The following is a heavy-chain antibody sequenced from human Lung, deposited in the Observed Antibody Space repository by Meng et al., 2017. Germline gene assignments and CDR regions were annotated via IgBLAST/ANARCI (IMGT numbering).Heavy chain of an antibody. D-gene: IGHD4-11*01. CDR3: ARGPTTMAHDFDY. CDR1: GGSFSDYY. J-gene: IGHJ4*02. V-gene: IGHV4-34*01. Sequence: QVELPSGGGGLLRPSETLLRTCFCSGGSFSDYYWSWIRQPPGKGLEWIGEINHSGSINYNPSLESRATISVDTSQNNLSLKLSSVTAADSAVYYCARGPTTMAHDFDYWGQGTLVTVSS. CDR2: INHSGSI.